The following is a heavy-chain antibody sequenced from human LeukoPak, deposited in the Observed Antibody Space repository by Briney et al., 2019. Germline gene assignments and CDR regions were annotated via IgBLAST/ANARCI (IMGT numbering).Heavy chain of an antibody. J-gene: IGHJ4*02. CDR1: GFTFSRYT. CDR3: ARAAYDGELEY. Sequence: GVPLRLSCAASGFTFSRYTINWVCQAPGKGLEWVSSISSSSSYIYYADSVKGRFSISRDNAKNSLYLQMNSLRAEDTAVYYCARAAYDGELEYWGQGTLVTVSS. V-gene: IGHV3-21*01. CDR2: ISSSSSYI. D-gene: IGHD4-17*01.